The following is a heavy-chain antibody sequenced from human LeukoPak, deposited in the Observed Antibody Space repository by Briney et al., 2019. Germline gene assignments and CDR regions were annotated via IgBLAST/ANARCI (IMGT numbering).Heavy chain of an antibody. CDR3: AKGRYPLWIAAAGTHQDPTYYYYGMDV. CDR1: GFTFSSYA. V-gene: IGHV3-23*01. J-gene: IGHJ6*02. CDR2: ISGSGGST. Sequence: RPGGSLRLSCAASGFTFSSYAMSWVHQAPGKGLEWVSAISGSGGSTYYADSVKGRFTISRDNSKNTLYLQMNSLRAEDTAVYYCAKGRYPLWIAAAGTHQDPTYYYYGMDVWGQGTTVTVSS. D-gene: IGHD6-13*01.